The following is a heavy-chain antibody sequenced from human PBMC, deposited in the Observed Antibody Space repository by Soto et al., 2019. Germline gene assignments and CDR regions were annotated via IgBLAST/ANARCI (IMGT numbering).Heavy chain of an antibody. V-gene: IGHV1-46*01. Sequence: ASVKVSCKASGYTFTSYYMHWVRQAPGQGLEWMGIINPSGGSTSYAQKFQGRVTMTRNTSTSTAYMELSSLRSEDTAVYYCARGLEGITIFGVVSNWFDPWGQG. CDR3: ARGLEGITIFGVVSNWFDP. D-gene: IGHD3-3*01. CDR1: GYTFTSYY. CDR2: INPSGGST. J-gene: IGHJ5*02.